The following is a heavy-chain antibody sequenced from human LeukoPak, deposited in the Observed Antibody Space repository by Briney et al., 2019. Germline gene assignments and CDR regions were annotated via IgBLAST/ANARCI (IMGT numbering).Heavy chain of an antibody. Sequence: PGGSLRLSYAAYGFTFSTYDMNWVRQAPGKGLEWVSYISSSSRTISYADSVKGRFTISRDNAKNSLYLQMNSLRAEDTAVYYCARLRYYAMDVWGQGTTVTASS. J-gene: IGHJ6*02. CDR1: GFTFSTYD. CDR3: ARLRYYAMDV. CDR2: ISSSSRTI. V-gene: IGHV3-48*01.